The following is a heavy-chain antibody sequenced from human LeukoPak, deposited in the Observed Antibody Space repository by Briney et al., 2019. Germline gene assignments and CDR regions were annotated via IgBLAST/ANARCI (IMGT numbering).Heavy chain of an antibody. J-gene: IGHJ4*02. CDR3: AKNFAWFGELYFDY. CDR2: ISGSGGST. V-gene: IGHV3-23*01. CDR1: GFTFSSYA. D-gene: IGHD3-10*01. Sequence: PGGSPRLSCAASGFTFSSYAMSWVRQAPGKGLEWVSAISGSGGSTYYADSVKGRFTISRDNSKNTLYLQMNSLRAEDTAVYYCAKNFAWFGELYFDYWGQGTLVTVSS.